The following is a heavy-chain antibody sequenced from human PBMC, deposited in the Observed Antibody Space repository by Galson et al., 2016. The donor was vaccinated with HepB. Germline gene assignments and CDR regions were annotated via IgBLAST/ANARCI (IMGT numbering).Heavy chain of an antibody. V-gene: IGHV3-23*01. D-gene: IGHD2-2*01. CDR2: ISGSGGNT. J-gene: IGHJ6*02. CDR3: AKDSIIQLHIQSYYYYYGMDV. Sequence: SLRLSCAASGFTFSSYAMSWVRQAPGKGLEWVSAISGSGGNTKYADSVKGRFTISRDKSKNTLFLQMNSLRAEDTAVYYCAKDSIIQLHIQSYYYYYGMDVWGHGTTVTVSS. CDR1: GFTFSSYA.